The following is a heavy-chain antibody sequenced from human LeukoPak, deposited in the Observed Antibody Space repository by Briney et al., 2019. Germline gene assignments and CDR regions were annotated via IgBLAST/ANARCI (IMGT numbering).Heavy chain of an antibody. CDR2: IKQDGSEN. Sequence: GGSLRLSCEVSGFTFTIHWMSWVRQAPGKGLEWVANIKQDGSENYYADSVRGRFTISRDNSQNSLYLQMDSLRVEDTAVYYCASEGQLVRQYIYWGQGTLVIVSS. CDR1: GFTFTIHW. D-gene: IGHD6-6*01. V-gene: IGHV3-7*01. J-gene: IGHJ4*02. CDR3: ASEGQLVRQYIY.